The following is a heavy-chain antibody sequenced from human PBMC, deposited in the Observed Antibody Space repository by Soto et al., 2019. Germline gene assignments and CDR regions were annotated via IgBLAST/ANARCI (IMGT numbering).Heavy chain of an antibody. CDR3: ANLTYGDPVDY. Sequence: EVQLLESGGGLVQPGGSLRLSCAASGFTFSKYAMNWVRQAPGKGLEWVSTINSSGGTTSYADSVKGRFTISRDNFENTLYLQMNSRRAEDTAVYYCANLTYGDPVDYWGQGTLVTVSS. J-gene: IGHJ4*02. CDR1: GFTFSKYA. CDR2: INSSGGTT. D-gene: IGHD4-17*01. V-gene: IGHV3-23*01.